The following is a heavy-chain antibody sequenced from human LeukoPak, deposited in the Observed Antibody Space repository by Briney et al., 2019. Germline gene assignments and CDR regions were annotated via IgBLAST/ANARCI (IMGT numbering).Heavy chain of an antibody. V-gene: IGHV4-39*01. Sequence: SETLSLTCTVSGGSVTYTNYYWGWIRQPPGTGLQWIGVIYYNGKTYYNPSLKSRVTVAVDTSKNQFSLKLSSVTAADTAVYYCARFDVGQWLINYWGQGALVTVSS. CDR3: ARFDVGQWLINY. D-gene: IGHD6-19*01. CDR1: GGSVTYTNYY. J-gene: IGHJ4*02. CDR2: IYYNGKT.